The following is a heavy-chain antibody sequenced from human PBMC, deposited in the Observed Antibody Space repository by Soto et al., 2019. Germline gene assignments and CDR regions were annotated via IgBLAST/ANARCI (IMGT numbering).Heavy chain of an antibody. CDR2: INHSGST. J-gene: IGHJ4*02. V-gene: IGHV4-34*01. D-gene: IGHD4-17*01. Sequence: SETLSLTCAVYGGSFSGYYWSWIRQPPGKGLEWIGEINHSGSTNYNPSLKSRVTISVDTSKNQFSLKLSSVAAADTAVYYCARRFYGDYYFDYWGQGTLVTVSS. CDR1: GGSFSGYY. CDR3: ARRFYGDYYFDY.